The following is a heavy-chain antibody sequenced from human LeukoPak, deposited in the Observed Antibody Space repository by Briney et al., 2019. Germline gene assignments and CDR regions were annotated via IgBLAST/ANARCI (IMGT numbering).Heavy chain of an antibody. CDR3: ARVLSIAAAFFDY. J-gene: IGHJ4*02. CDR1: GFTFSSYA. Sequence: GGSLRLSCAASGFTFSSYAMHWVRQAPGKGLEWVAVISYDGSNKYYADSVKGRFTISRDNSKNTLYLQMNSLRAEDTAVYYCARVLSIAAAFFDYWGQGTLVTVSS. CDR2: ISYDGSNK. D-gene: IGHD6-13*01. V-gene: IGHV3-30-3*01.